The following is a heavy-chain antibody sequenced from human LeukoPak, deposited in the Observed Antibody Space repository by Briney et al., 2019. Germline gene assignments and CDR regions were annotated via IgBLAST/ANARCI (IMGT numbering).Heavy chain of an antibody. CDR2: IYHSGST. J-gene: IGHJ4*02. D-gene: IGHD1-26*01. CDR3: ARDSEGSTY. V-gene: IGHV4-38-2*02. CDR1: GYSISSGYY. Sequence: SETLSLTCTVSGYSISSGYYWGWIRQPPGKGLEWIGSIYHSGSTYYNPSLKSRVTISVDTSKNQFSLKLSSVTAADTAVYYCARDSEGSTYWGQGTLVTVSS.